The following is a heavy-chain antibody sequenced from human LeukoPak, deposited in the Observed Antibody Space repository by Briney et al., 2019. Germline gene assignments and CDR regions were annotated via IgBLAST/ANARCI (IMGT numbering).Heavy chain of an antibody. CDR1: GGSISNSY. CDR3: ARVSPYSSSWYYFDY. D-gene: IGHD6-13*01. CDR2: IYYSGST. Sequence: SETLSLTCTVSGGSISNSYWSWIRQPPGKGLEWIGYIYYSGSTNYNSSLKSRVTISVDTSKSQFSLKLRSVTAADTAVFYCARVSPYSSSWYYFDYWGQGTLVTVSS. J-gene: IGHJ4*02. V-gene: IGHV4-59*01.